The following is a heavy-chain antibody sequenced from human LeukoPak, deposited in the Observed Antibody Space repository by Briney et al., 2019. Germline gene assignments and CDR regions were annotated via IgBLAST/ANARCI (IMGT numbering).Heavy chain of an antibody. Sequence: VASAKVSCKASGYTFTGYYMHWVRQAPGQGLEWMGWINPNSGGTNYAQKFQGRVTMTRDTSISTAYMELSRLRSDDTAVYYCARSPRIAAAGTGFDYWGQGTLVTVSS. J-gene: IGHJ4*02. CDR3: ARSPRIAAAGTGFDY. CDR1: GYTFTGYY. D-gene: IGHD6-13*01. V-gene: IGHV1-2*02. CDR2: INPNSGGT.